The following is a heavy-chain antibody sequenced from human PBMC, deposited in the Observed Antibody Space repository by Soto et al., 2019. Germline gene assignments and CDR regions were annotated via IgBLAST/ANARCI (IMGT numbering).Heavy chain of an antibody. CDR3: ARGRREYCTNGVCYTFAPD. D-gene: IGHD2-8*01. CDR1: CGSISNDCYF. CDR2: IHYSGTT. V-gene: IGHV4-61*01. Sequence: SETLSLTCTVSCGSISNDCYFWSWIRQPPGKGLEWIGYIHYSGTTNYNPSLMSRVTISVDTSKNQFSLNLSSVTAADTAVYYCARGRREYCTNGVCYTFAPDWGQGTLVNVSS. J-gene: IGHJ1*01.